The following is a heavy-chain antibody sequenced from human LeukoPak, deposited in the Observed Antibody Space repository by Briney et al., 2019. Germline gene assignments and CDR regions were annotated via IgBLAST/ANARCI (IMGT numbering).Heavy chain of an antibody. V-gene: IGHV3-74*01. CDR1: GFTFSSYW. CDR2: IKSDGST. J-gene: IGHJ1*01. Sequence: RGSLRLSCAASGFTFSSYWMHWVRQAPGKGLVWVSRIKSDGSTNYADSAKGRFTISRDNAKNTLSLQMNSLRAEDTGVYYCARAPSEIGGYYPEYFRHWGQGTLVTVSS. D-gene: IGHD3-22*01. CDR3: ARAPSEIGGYYPEYFRH.